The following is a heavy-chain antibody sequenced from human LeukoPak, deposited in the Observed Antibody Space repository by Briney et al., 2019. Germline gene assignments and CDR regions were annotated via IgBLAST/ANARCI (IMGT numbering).Heavy chain of an antibody. CDR1: GGSTSSYY. J-gene: IGHJ4*02. CDR2: IYYSGST. CDR3: ARDRGSYPYYFDY. Sequence: SETLSLTCTVSGGSTSSYYWSWIRQPPGKGLEWIGYIYYSGSTNYNPSLKSRVTMSVDTSKNQFSLNLSSVTAADTAVYYCARDRGSYPYYFDYWGQGTLVTVSS. V-gene: IGHV4-59*12. D-gene: IGHD1-26*01.